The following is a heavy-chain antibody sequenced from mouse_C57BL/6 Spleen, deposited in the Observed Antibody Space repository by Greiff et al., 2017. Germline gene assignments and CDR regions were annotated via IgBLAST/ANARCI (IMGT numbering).Heavy chain of an antibody. Sequence: QVQLQQPGAELVRPGSSVKLSCKASGYTFTSYWMHWVKQRPIQGLEWIGNIDPSDSETHYNQKFKDKATLTVDKSSSTAYMQLSSLTSEDSAVYYCARWEYDYDGFAYWGQGTLVTVSA. V-gene: IGHV1-52*01. D-gene: IGHD2-4*01. CDR3: ARWEYDYDGFAY. J-gene: IGHJ3*01. CDR1: GYTFTSYW. CDR2: IDPSDSET.